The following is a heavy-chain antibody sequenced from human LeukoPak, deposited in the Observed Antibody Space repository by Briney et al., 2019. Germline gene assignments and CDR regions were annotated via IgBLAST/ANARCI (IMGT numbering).Heavy chain of an antibody. D-gene: IGHD3-22*01. V-gene: IGHV3-23*01. CDR1: GFTFSNYA. Sequence: GGSLRLSCAASGFTFSNYAMNWVRQAPGKGLEWVSLISGSGGSTYYADSVKGRFTISRDNSKSMLYFQMNSLRAEDTAVYYCAKDRGYYNSSGNYWGQGTLVTVSS. J-gene: IGHJ4*02. CDR2: ISGSGGST. CDR3: AKDRGYYNSSGNY.